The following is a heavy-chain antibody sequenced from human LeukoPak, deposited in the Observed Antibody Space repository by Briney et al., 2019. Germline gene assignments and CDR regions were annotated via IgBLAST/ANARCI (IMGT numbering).Heavy chain of an antibody. CDR3: ASHLSSSPDPYYFDY. D-gene: IGHD6-6*01. Sequence: PGGSLRLSCAASGFTFSSYSMNWVRQAPGKGLEWVSSISSSSSYIYYADSVKGRFTISRDNAKNSLYLQMNSLRAEDTAVYYCASHLSSSPDPYYFDYWGQGTLVTVSS. CDR2: ISSSSSYI. CDR1: GFTFSSYS. J-gene: IGHJ4*02. V-gene: IGHV3-21*01.